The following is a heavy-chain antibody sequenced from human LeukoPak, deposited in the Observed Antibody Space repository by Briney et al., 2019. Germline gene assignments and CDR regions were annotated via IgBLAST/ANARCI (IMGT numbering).Heavy chain of an antibody. CDR3: ATTLRPNYYDSSGFLGFDP. CDR1: GYTLTELS. D-gene: IGHD3-22*01. J-gene: IGHJ5*02. CDR2: FDPEDGET. Sequence: ASVKVSCKVSGYTLTELSMHWVRQAPGKGLEWMGGFDPEDGETIYAQKFQGRVTMTEDTSTDTAYMELSSLRSEDTAVYYCATTLRPNYYDSSGFLGFDPWGQGTLVTVSS. V-gene: IGHV1-24*01.